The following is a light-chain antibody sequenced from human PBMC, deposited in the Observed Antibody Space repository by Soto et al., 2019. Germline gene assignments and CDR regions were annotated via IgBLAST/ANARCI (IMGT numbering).Light chain of an antibody. CDR3: QSDDSSMGGYV. CDR1: SSNIGANYD. Sequence: QSVLTQPPSVSGAPGQRVTISCTGSSSNIGANYDVYWYQQLPGKAPQLLIYGNRIRPSGVPGRFSGSKSATSSSLAISGLQVEDEAEYYCQSDDSSMGGYVFGTGTKVTVL. V-gene: IGLV1-40*01. J-gene: IGLJ1*01. CDR2: GNR.